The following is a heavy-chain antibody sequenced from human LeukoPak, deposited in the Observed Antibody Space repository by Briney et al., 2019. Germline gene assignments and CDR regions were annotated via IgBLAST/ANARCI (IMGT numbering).Heavy chain of an antibody. CDR3: ARATYYYGSGSSTWDY. CDR1: GGSISSGDYY. CDR2: IYYSGST. V-gene: IGHV4-30-4*01. D-gene: IGHD3-10*01. J-gene: IGHJ4*02. Sequence: SQTLSLTCTVSGGSISSGDYYWSWIRQPPGKGLEWIGYIYYSGSTYHNPSLKSRVTISVDTSKNQFSLKLSSVTAADTAVYYCARATYYYGSGSSTWDYWGQGTLVTVSS.